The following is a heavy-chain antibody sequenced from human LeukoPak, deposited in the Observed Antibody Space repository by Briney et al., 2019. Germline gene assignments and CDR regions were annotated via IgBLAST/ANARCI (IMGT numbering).Heavy chain of an antibody. V-gene: IGHV3-23*01. Sequence: PGASPRLSCAPSGYTFSSYVICSGPDGLGEGVGCGSALSGSGGCTYYADSAKGRFTISRDNSKITLCLQMNGVRAEDTAVYYCAKDPFGVGNRVIYNYGGQGTLVTVSS. CDR2: LSGSGGCT. CDR3: AKDPFGVGNRVIYNY. J-gene: IGHJ4*02. D-gene: IGHD3-3*01. CDR1: GYTFSSYV.